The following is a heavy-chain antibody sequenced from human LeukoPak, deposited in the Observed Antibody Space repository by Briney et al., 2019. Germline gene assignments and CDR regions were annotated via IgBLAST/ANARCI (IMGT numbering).Heavy chain of an antibody. V-gene: IGHV4-39*01. CDR3: ARVTGKRAY. Sequence: SETLSLTCTVSGGSISSSSYYWGWIRQPPGKGLEWIGSIYYSGSTYYNPSLKSRVTISVDTSKNQFSLKLSSVTAADTAVYYCARVTGKRAYWGQGTLVTVSS. CDR1: GGSISSSSYY. CDR2: IYYSGST. D-gene: IGHD7-27*01. J-gene: IGHJ4*02.